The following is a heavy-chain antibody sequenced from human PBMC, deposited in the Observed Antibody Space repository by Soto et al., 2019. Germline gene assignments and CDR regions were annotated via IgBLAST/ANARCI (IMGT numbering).Heavy chain of an antibody. CDR3: TAGKLYPSLDFDY. V-gene: IGHV3-49*04. Sequence: GGSLRLSCVASGFNLSHPWMTWVRQAPGKGLEWVGFIRSKAYGGTTEYAASVKGRFTISRDDSKSIAYLQMNSLKTEDTAVYYCTAGKLYPSLDFDYWGQGTLVTVSS. CDR1: GFNLSHPW. CDR2: IRSKAYGGTT. J-gene: IGHJ4*02. D-gene: IGHD2-8*01.